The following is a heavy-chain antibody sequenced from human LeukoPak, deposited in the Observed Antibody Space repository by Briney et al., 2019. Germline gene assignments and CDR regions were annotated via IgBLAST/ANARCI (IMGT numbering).Heavy chain of an antibody. CDR3: ARAPPIGYCSGGSCYSSAFDI. V-gene: IGHV3-13*01. CDR2: IGTAGDT. CDR1: GFTFSSYD. J-gene: IGHJ3*02. Sequence: GGSLRLSCAASGFTFSSYDMHWVRQATGKGLEWVSAIGTAGDTYYPGSVKGRFTISRENAKNSLYLQMNSLRAGDTAVYYCARAPPIGYCSGGSCYSSAFDIWGQGTMVTVSS. D-gene: IGHD2-15*01.